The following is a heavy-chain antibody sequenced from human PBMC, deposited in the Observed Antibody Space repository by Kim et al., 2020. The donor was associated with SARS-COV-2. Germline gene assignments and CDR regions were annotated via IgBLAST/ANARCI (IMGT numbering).Heavy chain of an antibody. D-gene: IGHD6-19*01. CDR3: ARDGDLYSSGKDAFDI. J-gene: IGHJ3*02. CDR1: GFTFSSYW. V-gene: IGHV3-7*01. Sequence: GGSLRLSCAASGFTFSSYWMTWVRQAPGKGLEGVANIKQDGNQKYYVDSVKGRFTISRDNAKNSLYLKMNSLRAEDTAVYYCARDGDLYSSGKDAFDIWG. CDR2: IKQDGNQK.